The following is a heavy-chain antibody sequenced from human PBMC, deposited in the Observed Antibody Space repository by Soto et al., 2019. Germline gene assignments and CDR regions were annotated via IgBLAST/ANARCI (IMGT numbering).Heavy chain of an antibody. CDR2: INHSGST. D-gene: IGHD6-19*01. J-gene: IGHJ2*01. Sequence: PSETLYLTCAAYGESFRTYFWSWIRQPPGKGLEWIGEINHSGSTNYNPSLTRRATLSVDTSKNQVSLKLTSVTAADTAVYFCARLASGWQSYYFDFWGRGTPLSVSS. CDR3: ARLASGWQSYYFDF. CDR1: GESFRTYF. V-gene: IGHV4-34*01.